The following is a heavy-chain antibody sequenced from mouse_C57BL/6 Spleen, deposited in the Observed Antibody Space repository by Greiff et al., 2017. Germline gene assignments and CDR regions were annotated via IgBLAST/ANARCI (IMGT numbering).Heavy chain of an antibody. CDR2: TFYSGIT. V-gene: IGHV3-3*01. D-gene: IGHD2-5*01. CDR3: ARAYYSNYGDYAMDY. CDR1: GFSINSDCY. J-gene: IGHJ4*01. Sequence: EVQLQQSGPSLVRPSQTLSLTCTVTGFSINSDCYWIWIRQFPGNKLEYIGYTFYSGITYYNPSLESRTYITRDTSKNQFSLKLSSVTTEDTATYYCARAYYSNYGDYAMDYWGQGTSVTVSS.